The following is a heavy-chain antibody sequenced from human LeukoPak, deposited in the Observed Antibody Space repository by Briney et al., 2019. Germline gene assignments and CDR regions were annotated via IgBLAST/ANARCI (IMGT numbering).Heavy chain of an antibody. J-gene: IGHJ3*02. V-gene: IGHV4-30-4*08. CDR1: GGSISSGDYY. D-gene: IGHD3-22*01. CDR2: IYYSGST. Sequence: PSQTLSLTCTVSGGSISSGDYYWSWIRQPPGKGLEWIGYIYYSGSTYYNPSLKSRVTISVHTSKNRFSLKLSSVTAADTAVYYCATHSSGYDSGNDAFDIWGQGTMVTVSS. CDR3: ATHSSGYDSGNDAFDI.